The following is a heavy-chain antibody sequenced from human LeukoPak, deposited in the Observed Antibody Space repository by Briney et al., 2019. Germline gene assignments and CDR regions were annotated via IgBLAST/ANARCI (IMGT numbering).Heavy chain of an antibody. CDR1: GGSISSGSYY. CDR2: IYTSGST. V-gene: IGHV4-61*02. J-gene: IGHJ2*01. CDR3: ARRWGGTHWYFDL. D-gene: IGHD2-15*01. Sequence: PSQTLSLTCTVSGGSISSGSYYWSWIRQPAGKGLEWIGRIYTSGSTNYNPSLKSRVTISVDTSKNQFSLKLSSVTAADTAVYYCARRWGGTHWYFDLWGRGTLVTVSS.